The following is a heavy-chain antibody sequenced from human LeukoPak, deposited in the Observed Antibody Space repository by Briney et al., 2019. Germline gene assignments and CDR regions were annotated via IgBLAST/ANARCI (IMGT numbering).Heavy chain of an antibody. Sequence: PSETLSLTCTVSGGSISGYYGNWIRQPPGKGLEWIGYIYYSGSINYNPSLKSRVTISVDTSKNQFSLKLSSVTAADTAVYYCARNRHLRYFDAWGQGTLVTVSS. V-gene: IGHV4-59*01. D-gene: IGHD3-9*01. CDR3: ARNRHLRYFDA. CDR2: IYYSGSI. J-gene: IGHJ5*02. CDR1: GGSISGYY.